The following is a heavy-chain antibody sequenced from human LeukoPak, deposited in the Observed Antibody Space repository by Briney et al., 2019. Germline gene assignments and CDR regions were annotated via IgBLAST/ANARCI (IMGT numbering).Heavy chain of an antibody. CDR3: ARGGSVYDILDPIDC. CDR1: GGSMSSYY. CDR2: IFISGST. Sequence: PSETLSLTCSVSGGSMSSYYWSWIRQPAGKGLEWIGLIFISGSTNYNPSLKSRVTISVDTSKNQFSLKLSSVTAADTAVYYCARGGSVYDILDPIDCWGQGTLVTVSS. J-gene: IGHJ4*02. V-gene: IGHV4-4*07. D-gene: IGHD3-9*01.